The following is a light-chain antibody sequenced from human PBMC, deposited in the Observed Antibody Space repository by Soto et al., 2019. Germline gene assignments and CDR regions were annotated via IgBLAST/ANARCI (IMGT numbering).Light chain of an antibody. V-gene: IGKV1-39*01. CDR2: AAS. CDR3: QQSYSSPIT. J-gene: IGKJ5*01. Sequence: DIQMTQSPSTLSASVGDRFTITCRASQSISSWLAWYQQKPGKAPKLLIFAASGLQSGVPSRFSGSGSGTDFTLTISSLQPGDFATYYCQQSYSSPITFGQGTRLEIK. CDR1: QSISSW.